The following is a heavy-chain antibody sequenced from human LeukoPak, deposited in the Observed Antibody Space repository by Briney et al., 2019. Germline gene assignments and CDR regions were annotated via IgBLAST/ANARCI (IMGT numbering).Heavy chain of an antibody. V-gene: IGHV1-24*01. J-gene: IGHJ4*02. Sequence: ASVKVSCKVSRSTLTEFSIHWVRQAPGKGREGMGGFVPEDDETIYAQSFQGRVTMTEDTSTDTAYMELSSLRSEDTAMYYCATIAPGDLFDSWGQGTLVTVSS. CDR2: FVPEDDET. CDR1: RSTLTEFS. D-gene: IGHD7-27*01. CDR3: ATIAPGDLFDS.